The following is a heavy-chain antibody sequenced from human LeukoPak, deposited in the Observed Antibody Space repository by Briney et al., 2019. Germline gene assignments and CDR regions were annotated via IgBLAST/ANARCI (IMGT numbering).Heavy chain of an antibody. J-gene: IGHJ4*02. CDR2: MNPNSGDT. V-gene: IGHV1-8*02. D-gene: IGHD6-13*01. CDR1: GGTFSSYA. CDR3: ARGSSSFPDY. Sequence: ASVKVSCKASGGTFSSYAISWVRQATGQGLEWMGWMNPNSGDTGYAQKFQGRVTMTRNTSISTAYMELSSLRSEDTAVYYCARGSSSFPDYWGQGTLVTVSS.